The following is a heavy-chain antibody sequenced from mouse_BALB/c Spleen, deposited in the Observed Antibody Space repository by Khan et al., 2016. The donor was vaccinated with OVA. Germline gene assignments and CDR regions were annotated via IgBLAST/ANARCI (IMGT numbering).Heavy chain of an antibody. CDR2: IWGDGTT. CDR3: ARAYYGNYREAMDY. D-gene: IGHD2-10*01. CDR1: GFSLTGYG. Sequence: QVQLKESGPGLVAPSQSLSITCTVSGFSLTGYGVTWVRQPPGMGLEWLGMIWGDGTTDYKSALKSRLSINKDNSKSQVFLKMNSLQTDDTARYYCARAYYGNYREAMDYWGQGTSVTVSS. V-gene: IGHV2-6-7*01. J-gene: IGHJ4*01.